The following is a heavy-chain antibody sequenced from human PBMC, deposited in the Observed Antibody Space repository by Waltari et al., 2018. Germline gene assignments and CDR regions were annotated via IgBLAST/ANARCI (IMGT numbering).Heavy chain of an antibody. CDR2: GST. V-gene: IGHV4-4*09. CDR3: ASSDYDFWSGYRDY. D-gene: IGHD3-3*01. J-gene: IGHJ4*02. Sequence: GSTNYNPSLKSRVTISVDTSKNQFSLKLSSVTAADTAVYYCASSDYDFWSGYRDYWGQGTLVTVSS.